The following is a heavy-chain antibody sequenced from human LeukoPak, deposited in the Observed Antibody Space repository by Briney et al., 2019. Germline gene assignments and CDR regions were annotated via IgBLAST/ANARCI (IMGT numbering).Heavy chain of an antibody. Sequence: ASVKVSCKASGYTFTSYGISWVRRAPGQGLEWMGWISAYNGNTNFAQKLQGRVTMTTDTSTSTAYMELRSLRSDDTAVYYCARDRELAAAFDYWGQGTLVTVSS. CDR3: ARDRELAAAFDY. CDR1: GYTFTSYG. CDR2: ISAYNGNT. V-gene: IGHV1-18*01. D-gene: IGHD6-13*01. J-gene: IGHJ4*02.